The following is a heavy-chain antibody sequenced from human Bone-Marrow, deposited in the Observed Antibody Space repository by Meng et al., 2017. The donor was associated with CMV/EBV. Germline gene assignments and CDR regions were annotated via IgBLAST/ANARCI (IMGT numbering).Heavy chain of an antibody. J-gene: IGHJ4*02. CDR2: IGIAGDR. CDR3: ARRTRGYSLYNDF. CDR1: GFTFNRND. Sequence: GESLKISCAASGFTFNRNDMHWVRQRVGKGLEWVSTIGIAGDRSYAGSVKGRFTISRDNAKNSLYPQMNSLRAEDTAVYYCARRTRGYSLYNDFWGQGTLVTVSS. V-gene: IGHV3-13*01. D-gene: IGHD5-18*01.